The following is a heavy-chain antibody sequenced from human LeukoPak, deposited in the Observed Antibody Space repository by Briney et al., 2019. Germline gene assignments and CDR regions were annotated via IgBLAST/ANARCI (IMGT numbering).Heavy chain of an antibody. V-gene: IGHV4-39*07. CDR1: GGSISSSSYY. CDR3: ARGPNPGVRFLEWPTHPAGHYFDY. J-gene: IGHJ4*02. CDR2: IYYSGST. Sequence: SETLSLTCTVSGGSISSSSYYWGWIRQPPGKGLEWIGSIYYSGSTYYNPSLKSRVTISVDTSKNQFSLKLSSVTAADTAVYYCARGPNPGVRFLEWPTHPAGHYFDYWGQGTLVTVSS. D-gene: IGHD3-3*01.